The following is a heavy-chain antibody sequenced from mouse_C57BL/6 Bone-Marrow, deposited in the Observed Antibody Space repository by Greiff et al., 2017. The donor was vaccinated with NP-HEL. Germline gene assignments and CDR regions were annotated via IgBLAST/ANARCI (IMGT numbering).Heavy chain of an antibody. J-gene: IGHJ3*01. Sequence: VQLQQSGAELVRPGTSVKVSCKASGYAFTNYLIEWVKQRPGQGLEWIGVINPGSGGTNYNEKFKGKATLTADKSSSTAYMQLSSLTSEDSAVYFCARWGADWGQGTLVTVSA. CDR3: ARWGAD. CDR2: INPGSGGT. V-gene: IGHV1-54*01. CDR1: GYAFTNYL.